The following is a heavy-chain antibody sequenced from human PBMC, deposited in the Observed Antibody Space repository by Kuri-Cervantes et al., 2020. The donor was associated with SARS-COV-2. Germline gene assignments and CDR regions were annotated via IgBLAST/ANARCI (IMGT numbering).Heavy chain of an antibody. D-gene: IGHD3-10*01. Sequence: SQTLSLTCGVYGGSFSDSFWGWVRQSPGKGLEWIGEIDHSGSTNYNPSLKSRVTISVDKSKNQFSLKLSSVTAADTAVYYCARSAVRMVRGVIHYWGQGTLVTVSS. CDR2: IDHSGST. CDR1: GGSFSDSF. CDR3: ARSAVRMVRGVIHY. V-gene: IGHV4-34*01. J-gene: IGHJ4*02.